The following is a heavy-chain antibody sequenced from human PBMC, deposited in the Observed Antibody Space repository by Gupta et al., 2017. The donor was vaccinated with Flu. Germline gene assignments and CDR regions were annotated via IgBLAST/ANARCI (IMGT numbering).Heavy chain of an antibody. CDR1: GFTFSSYA. Sequence: EVQLLESGGGLVQPGGSLRLSCAASGFTFSSYAMSWVRQAPGKGLEWVSAISGSGGSTYYADSVKGRFTISRDNSKNTLYLQXNXLRAEDXAVYYCAKEPTVTTGWGYWGQGTLVTVSS. CDR3: AKEPTVTTGWGY. J-gene: IGHJ4*02. V-gene: IGHV3-23*01. CDR2: ISGSGGST. D-gene: IGHD4-17*01.